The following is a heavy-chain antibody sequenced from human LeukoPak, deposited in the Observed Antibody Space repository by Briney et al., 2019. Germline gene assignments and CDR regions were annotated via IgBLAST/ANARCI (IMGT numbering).Heavy chain of an antibody. V-gene: IGHV4-59*01. CDR3: ARATGYYYY. CDR2: ICYSGTT. Sequence: PSETLSLTCTVSGGSISSYYWSWIRQPPGKGLEWIGYICYSGTTNYSPALTSRVTISLDTSENQFSLQLTSATAADTAVYYCARATGYYYYWGQGTLVTVSS. J-gene: IGHJ4*02. CDR1: GGSISSYY. D-gene: IGHD3-9*01.